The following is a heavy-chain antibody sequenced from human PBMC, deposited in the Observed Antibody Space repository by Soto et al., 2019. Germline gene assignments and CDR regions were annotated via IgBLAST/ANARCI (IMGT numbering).Heavy chain of an antibody. CDR2: IYYSGNA. CDR3: ARHKDTSSRYLLPDF. V-gene: IGHV4-39*01. Sequence: SETLSLTCTVSGGSINSGSYYWRWVRQPPGKWLEWIGSIYYSGNAYYNPSLKSRVAVSVDTSKNQFSLKVTSVTATDTAVYYCARHKDTSSRYLLPDFWGQGXLVTVSS. D-gene: IGHD6-13*01. J-gene: IGHJ4*02. CDR1: GGSINSGSYY.